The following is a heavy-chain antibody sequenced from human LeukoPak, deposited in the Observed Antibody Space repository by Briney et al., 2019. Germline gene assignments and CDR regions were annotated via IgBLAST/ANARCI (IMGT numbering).Heavy chain of an antibody. J-gene: IGHJ4*02. Sequence: SETLSLTCTVSGNSISSGDNYWSWIRQPAGKGLEWIGRIYTSGSTNYNPSLKSRVTISGGTSKNQFSLRLSSVTAADTAVYYCARASYSYDINGWVPFDYWGQGTLVTVSS. CDR2: IYTSGST. CDR3: ARASYSYDINGWVPFDY. CDR1: GNSISSGDNY. V-gene: IGHV4-61*02. D-gene: IGHD3-22*01.